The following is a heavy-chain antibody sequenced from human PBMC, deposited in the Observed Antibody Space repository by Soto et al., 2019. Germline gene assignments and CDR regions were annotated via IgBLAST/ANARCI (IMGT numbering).Heavy chain of an antibody. CDR1: GYTFTSYA. D-gene: IGHD2-15*01. J-gene: IGHJ4*02. CDR3: ARDGRWWLGDY. Sequence: QVQLVQSGAEVKKPGASVKVSCKASGYTFTSYAMHWVRQAPGQRLEWMGWINAGNGNTKYSQKFQGRVTITRDTSASTAYMEMSSLRAEDTAVYYCARDGRWWLGDYWGKGTLVTVSS. CDR2: INAGNGNT. V-gene: IGHV1-3*01.